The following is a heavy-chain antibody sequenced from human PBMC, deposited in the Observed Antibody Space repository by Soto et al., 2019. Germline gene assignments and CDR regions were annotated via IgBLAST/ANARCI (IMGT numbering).Heavy chain of an antibody. V-gene: IGHV1-2*02. CDR3: ARVCSSTSCYTVNYYYGMDV. CDR1: GYTFTGYY. D-gene: IGHD2-2*02. CDR2: INPNSGGT. J-gene: IGHJ6*02. Sequence: ASVKVSCKASGYTFTGYYMHWVRQAPGQGLEWMGWINPNSGGTNYAQKFQGRVTMTRDTSISTAYMELSRLRPDDTAVYYCARVCSSTSCYTVNYYYGMDVWGQGTTVTVSS.